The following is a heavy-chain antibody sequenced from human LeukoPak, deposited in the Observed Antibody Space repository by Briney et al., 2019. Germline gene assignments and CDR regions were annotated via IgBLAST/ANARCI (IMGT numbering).Heavy chain of an antibody. V-gene: IGHV4-38-2*02. Sequence: SETLSLTRTVSGYSIGNGYFWGWIRQPPGKGLEWIGSIYYSGSTYYNPSLKSRVTISVDTSKNQFSLKLSSVTAADTAVYYCARQATYYYDSSGYYEHWYFDLWGRGTLVTVSS. J-gene: IGHJ2*01. CDR2: IYYSGST. CDR1: GYSIGNGYF. CDR3: ARQATYYYDSSGYYEHWYFDL. D-gene: IGHD3-22*01.